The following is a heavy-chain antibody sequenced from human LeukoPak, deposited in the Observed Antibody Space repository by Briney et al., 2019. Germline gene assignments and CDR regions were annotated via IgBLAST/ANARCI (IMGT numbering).Heavy chain of an antibody. CDR3: ARRRDGYNQLDY. D-gene: IGHD5-24*01. CDR2: IDHAGTT. J-gene: IGHJ4*02. CDR1: GFTFSSYG. V-gene: IGHV4-39*01. Sequence: LRLSCAASGFTFSSYGMHWVRQPPGKGLEWIGTIDHAGTTFYNVSLKSRVTISVDTPNNQFSLRLNSVGAADTAVYYCARRRDGYNQLDYWGQGTLVTVSS.